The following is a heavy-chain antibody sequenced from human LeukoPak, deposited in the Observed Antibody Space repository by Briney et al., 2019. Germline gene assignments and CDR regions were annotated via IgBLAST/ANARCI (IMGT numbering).Heavy chain of an antibody. CDR2: IRYDGSNK. Sequence: GGSLRLSCAASGFTFSSYGMHWVRQAPGKGLEWVAFIRYDGSNKYYADSVKGRFTISRDNSKNTLYLQMNSLRAEDTAVYYCAKIGYYYAYDAFDIWGQGTMVTVSS. V-gene: IGHV3-30*02. D-gene: IGHD3-22*01. CDR1: GFTFSSYG. J-gene: IGHJ3*02. CDR3: AKIGYYYAYDAFDI.